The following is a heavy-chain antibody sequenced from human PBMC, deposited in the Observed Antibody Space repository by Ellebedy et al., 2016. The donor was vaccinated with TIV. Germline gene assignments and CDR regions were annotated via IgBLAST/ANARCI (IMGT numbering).Heavy chain of an antibody. D-gene: IGHD3-3*01. CDR1: RFTFSSYG. Sequence: PGRSLRLSCATSRFTFSSYGMNWVRQVPGKGLEWVSSISISSSYSYYVDSVKGRFTISRDNAKNSLYLQMNSLRAEDTAVYYCARDRRRWSYWGQGTLVTVSS. CDR2: ISISSSYS. CDR3: ARDRRRWSY. J-gene: IGHJ4*02. V-gene: IGHV3-21*04.